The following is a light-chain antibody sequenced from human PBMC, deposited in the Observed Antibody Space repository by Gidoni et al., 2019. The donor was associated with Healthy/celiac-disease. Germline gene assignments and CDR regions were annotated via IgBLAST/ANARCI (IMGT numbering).Light chain of an antibody. J-gene: IGKJ5*01. V-gene: IGKV1-NL1*01. CDR3: QQYYSTPIT. CDR2: AAS. CDR1: QGISNS. Sequence: DIQMTQSPSSLSASVGDRVTITCRASQGISNSLAWYQQKPGKAPKLLLYAASRLESGVPSRFSGSGSGTDYTLTISSLQHEDFATYYCQQYYSTPITFGQGTRLEIK.